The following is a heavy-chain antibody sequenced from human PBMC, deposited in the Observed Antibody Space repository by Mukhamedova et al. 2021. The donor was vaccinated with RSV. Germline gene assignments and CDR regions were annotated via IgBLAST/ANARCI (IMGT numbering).Heavy chain of an antibody. Sequence: ITGSSHALYYADSVQGRFTISRDNAKNSLYLQMNSLRAEDTAVYYCARGASETNYFDYWGQGTLVTVSS. CDR2: ITGSSHAL. CDR3: ARGASETNYFDY. J-gene: IGHJ4*02. D-gene: IGHD1-26*01. V-gene: IGHV3-48*04.